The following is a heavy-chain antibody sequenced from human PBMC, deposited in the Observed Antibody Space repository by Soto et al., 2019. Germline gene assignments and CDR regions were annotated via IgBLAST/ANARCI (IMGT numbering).Heavy chain of an antibody. V-gene: IGHV3-21*06. CDR3: ARESEDLTSNFDY. J-gene: IGHJ4*02. CDR2: ISSTTNYI. CDR1: GFTFTSYI. Sequence: RGSLRLSCAASGFTFTSYIMNWVRQAPGKGLEWVSSISSTTNYIYYGDSMKGRFTISRDNAKNSLYLEMNSLRAEDTAVYYCARESEDLTSNFDYWGQGTLVTVSS.